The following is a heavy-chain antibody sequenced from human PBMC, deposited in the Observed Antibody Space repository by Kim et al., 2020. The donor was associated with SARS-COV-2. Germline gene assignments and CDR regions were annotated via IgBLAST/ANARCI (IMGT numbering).Heavy chain of an antibody. Sequence: YAAPVKGRFTISRDYSKNTLYLQMNSLKTEDTAVYYCTTRLLWFGELFDYWGQGTLVTVSS. D-gene: IGHD3-10*01. J-gene: IGHJ4*02. V-gene: IGHV3-15*01. CDR3: TTRLLWFGELFDY.